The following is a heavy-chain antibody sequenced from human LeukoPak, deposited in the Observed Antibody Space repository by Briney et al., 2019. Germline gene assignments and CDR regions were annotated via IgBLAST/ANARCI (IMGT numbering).Heavy chain of an antibody. Sequence: ASVKVSCKASGYTFTSYYMHWVRQAPGQGLEWMGIINPSGGSTSYAQKFQGRVTMTRDMSTSTVYMELSSLRSEDTAVYYCAGEHQGGTAMADPIYYFDYWGQGTLVTVSS. D-gene: IGHD5-18*01. J-gene: IGHJ4*02. CDR1: GYTFTSYY. CDR3: AGEHQGGTAMADPIYYFDY. V-gene: IGHV1-46*01. CDR2: INPSGGST.